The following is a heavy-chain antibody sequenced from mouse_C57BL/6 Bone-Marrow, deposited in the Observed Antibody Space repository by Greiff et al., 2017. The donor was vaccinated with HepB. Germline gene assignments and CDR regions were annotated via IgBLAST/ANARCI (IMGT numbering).Heavy chain of an antibody. CDR2: IDPENGDT. Sequence: EVKVQQSGAELVRPGASVKLSCTASGFNIKDDYMHWVKQRPEQGLEWIGWIDPENGDTEYASKFQGKATITADTSSNTAYLQLSSLTSEDTAVYYCTFYYYGSRGYFDVWGTGTTVTVSS. V-gene: IGHV14-4*01. CDR3: TFYYYGSRGYFDV. D-gene: IGHD1-1*01. J-gene: IGHJ1*03. CDR1: GFNIKDDY.